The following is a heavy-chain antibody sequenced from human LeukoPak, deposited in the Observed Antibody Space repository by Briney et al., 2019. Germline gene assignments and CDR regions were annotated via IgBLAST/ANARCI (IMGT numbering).Heavy chain of an antibody. CDR2: INYSGST. CDR3: ASASRGYSSGWYFLGGAEN. J-gene: IGHJ4*02. V-gene: IGHV4-59*01. D-gene: IGHD6-19*01. Sequence: SETLSLTCTVSGASISSYYWSWLRQPPGKGLEWIGYINYSGSTNYNPSLKSRVTISVDTSKNQFSLKLSSVTAADTAVYYCASASRGYSSGWYFLGGAENWGQGTLVTVSS. CDR1: GASISSYY.